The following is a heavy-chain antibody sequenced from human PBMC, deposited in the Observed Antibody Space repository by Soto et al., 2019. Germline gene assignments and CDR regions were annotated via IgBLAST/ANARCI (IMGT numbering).Heavy chain of an antibody. CDR2: IYYTGST. J-gene: IGHJ6*02. Sequence: SETLSLTCTVSGGSVSSESHYWSWIRQTPGKGLERIGYIYYTGSTNYNPSLKGRVTMSVDTSRDQVSLRLRSVTRADTAVYYCAXDQYDFRSGSYYYAMEVWGQGTKVTVSS. V-gene: IGHV4-61*01. CDR1: GGSVSSESHY. D-gene: IGHD3-3*01. CDR3: AXDQYDFRSGSYYYAMEV.